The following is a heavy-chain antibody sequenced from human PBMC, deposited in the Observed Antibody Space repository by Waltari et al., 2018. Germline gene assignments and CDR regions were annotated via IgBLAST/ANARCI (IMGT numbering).Heavy chain of an antibody. Sequence: EVQLVESGGGLIQPGGSLSLSCVASRVTVSNNYMTWLRQAPGKGLELVSLIYSGGTTYYADSVRGRFTISRDGSKNTVYLQMNSLRAEDTAVYFCARNQVETALGYWGQGTLVTVSS. CDR3: ARNQVETALGY. D-gene: IGHD2-21*02. CDR1: RVTVSNNY. V-gene: IGHV3-53*01. CDR2: IYSGGTT. J-gene: IGHJ4*02.